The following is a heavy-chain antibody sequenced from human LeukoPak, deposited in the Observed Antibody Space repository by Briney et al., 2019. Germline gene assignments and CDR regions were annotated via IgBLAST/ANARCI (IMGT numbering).Heavy chain of an antibody. D-gene: IGHD2-15*01. CDR1: GYSISSGYY. CDR2: IYHSGST. Sequence: SETLSLTCTVSGYSISSGYYWGWIRQPPGKGLEWIGSIYHSGSTYYNPSLKSRVTISVDTSKNQFSLKLSSVTAADTAAYYCARTKVVVVAATLREKYNWFDPWGQGTLVTVSS. J-gene: IGHJ5*02. CDR3: ARTKVVVVAATLREKYNWFDP. V-gene: IGHV4-38-2*02.